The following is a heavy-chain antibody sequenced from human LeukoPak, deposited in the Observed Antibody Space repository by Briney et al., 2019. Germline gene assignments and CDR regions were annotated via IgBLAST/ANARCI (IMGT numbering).Heavy chain of an antibody. Sequence: GESLKISCKASGHTFTSYWIGWVRQMPGKGLEWMGIIYPGDSDTRYSPSFQGQVTISADKSINTAYLQWSSLKASDTAMYYCARVYSSGWYYFDYWGQGTLVTVSS. J-gene: IGHJ4*02. D-gene: IGHD6-19*01. CDR3: ARVYSSGWYYFDY. CDR1: GHTFTSYW. CDR2: IYPGDSDT. V-gene: IGHV5-51*01.